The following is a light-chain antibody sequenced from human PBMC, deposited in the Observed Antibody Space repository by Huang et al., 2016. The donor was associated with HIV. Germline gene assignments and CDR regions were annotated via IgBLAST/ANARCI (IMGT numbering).Light chain of an antibody. V-gene: IGKV3-15*01. CDR3: QQYSKWPPR. CDR1: QSIGLN. CDR2: GAS. Sequence: EVVLTQSPATLSVSPGDRVTLSCRASQSIGLNLAWYQQQPCQAPRLLISGASNRATGIPARFSGVRSGTEFTLTISSLRSEDFAVYYCQQYSKWPPRFGQGTKVEI. J-gene: IGKJ1*01.